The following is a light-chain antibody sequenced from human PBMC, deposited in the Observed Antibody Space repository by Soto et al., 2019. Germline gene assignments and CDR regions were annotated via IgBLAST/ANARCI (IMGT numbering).Light chain of an antibody. CDR3: QRIT. CDR1: QTVTSSY. Sequence: EIVLTQSPATLSLSPGERATLSCRASQTVTSSYLAWYQQKPGQAPRLLIFGASNRATGIPDRFSGSGSGTDLTLTISRLEPEDSAVYYCQRITFGQGTRLEIK. J-gene: IGKJ5*01. V-gene: IGKV3-20*01. CDR2: GAS.